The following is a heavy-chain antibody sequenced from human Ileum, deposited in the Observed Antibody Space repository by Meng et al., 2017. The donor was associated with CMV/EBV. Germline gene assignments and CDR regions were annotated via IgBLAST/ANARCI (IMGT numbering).Heavy chain of an antibody. CDR2: VSHSGII. Sequence: SETLSLTCTVSGGAISTSNYYWAWIRQPPEKGLVWIGSVSHSGIIYYSPSLKSRVTISIDTSKNQFSLRLSSVTDADTAVYYCGRETGGSSSSWWGQGTLVTVSS. V-gene: IGHV4-39*07. CDR3: GRETGGSSSSW. J-gene: IGHJ4*02. CDR1: GGAISTSNYY. D-gene: IGHD6-6*01.